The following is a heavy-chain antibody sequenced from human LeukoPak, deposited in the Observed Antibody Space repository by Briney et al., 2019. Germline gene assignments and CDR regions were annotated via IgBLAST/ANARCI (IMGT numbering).Heavy chain of an antibody. V-gene: IGHV3-9*01. Sequence: GGSLRLSCAASGFTFDDYAMHWVRQAPGKGLEWVSGISWNSGSIGYADSVKGRFTISRDNAKNSLYLQMNSLRAEDTALYYCAKDFSSSWSLFDYWGQGTLVTVSS. D-gene: IGHD6-13*01. CDR1: GFTFDDYA. CDR3: AKDFSSSWSLFDY. J-gene: IGHJ4*02. CDR2: ISWNSGSI.